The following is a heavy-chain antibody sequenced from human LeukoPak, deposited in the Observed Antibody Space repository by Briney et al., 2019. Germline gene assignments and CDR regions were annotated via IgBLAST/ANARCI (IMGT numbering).Heavy chain of an antibody. J-gene: IGHJ4*02. CDR3: ARGARFFAYYDY. CDR1: GGSISSSGYY. D-gene: IGHD2-21*01. Sequence: EASETLSLTCTVSGGSISSSGYYWGWIRQLPGKGLEWIGYIYNGGTTYYNPSLKSRVIISVDTSKNQFSLKLKSVTAADTAMYYCARGARFFAYYDYWGQGTLVTVSS. V-gene: IGHV4-31*03. CDR2: IYNGGTT.